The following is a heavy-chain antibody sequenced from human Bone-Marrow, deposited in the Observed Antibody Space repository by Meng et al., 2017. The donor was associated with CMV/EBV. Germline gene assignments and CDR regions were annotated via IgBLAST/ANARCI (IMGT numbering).Heavy chain of an antibody. CDR2: VFYSGST. J-gene: IGHJ5*02. V-gene: IGHV4-39*01. CDR1: SGCNSRSNYD. CDR3: ARHSSLYSENYP. D-gene: IGHD1-26*01. Sequence: VCSGCNSRSNYDGAWVRQPAGKGQERIGSVFYSGSTYYNPSLKSRITISVDTPKNQFSLKMSSVTAADTAVYYRARHSSLYSENYPWGRGTLVTVSS.